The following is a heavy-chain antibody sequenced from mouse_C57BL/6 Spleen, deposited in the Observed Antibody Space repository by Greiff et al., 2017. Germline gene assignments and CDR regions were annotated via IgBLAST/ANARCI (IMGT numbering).Heavy chain of an antibody. V-gene: IGHV14-2*01. D-gene: IGHD2-3*01. CDR1: GFNIKDYY. CDR2: IDPEDGET. CDR3: AILSISVGFAY. J-gene: IGHJ3*01. Sequence: EVQLQQSGAELVKPGASVKLSCTASGFNIKDYYMHWVKQRTEQGLEWIGRIDPEDGETKYAPKFPGKATITADTSSNTAYLQLSSLTSEDTAVYYCAILSISVGFAYWGQGTLVTVSA.